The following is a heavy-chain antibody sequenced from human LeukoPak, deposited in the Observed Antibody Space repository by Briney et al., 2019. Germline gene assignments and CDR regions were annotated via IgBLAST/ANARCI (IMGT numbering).Heavy chain of an antibody. CDR3: ARTYGSGSLDY. V-gene: IGHV3-23*01. D-gene: IGHD2-15*01. CDR2: ISGSGTST. CDR1: GFTFRTYA. J-gene: IGHJ4*02. Sequence: QPGGSLRLSCAASGFTFRTYAMSWVRQAPGKGLEWVSVISGSGTSTDYADSVKGRFTISRDNAKNSIYLQMNGLTAEDTAVYYCARTYGSGSLDYGGQGTLVTVSS.